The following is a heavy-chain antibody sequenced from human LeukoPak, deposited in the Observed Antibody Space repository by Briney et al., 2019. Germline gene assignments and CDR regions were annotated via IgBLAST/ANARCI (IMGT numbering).Heavy chain of an antibody. J-gene: IGHJ4*02. V-gene: IGHV1-8*01. D-gene: IGHD6-19*01. CDR2: MNPNSGNT. CDR3: ARLYSSGWYDGDY. CDR1: GYTFTSYD. Sequence: GASVKVSCKASGYTFTSYDINWVRQATGQGLEWMGWMNPNSGNTGYAQKFQGRVTMTRNTSISTAYMELGSLRSEDTAVYYCARLYSSGWYDGDYWGQGTLVTVSS.